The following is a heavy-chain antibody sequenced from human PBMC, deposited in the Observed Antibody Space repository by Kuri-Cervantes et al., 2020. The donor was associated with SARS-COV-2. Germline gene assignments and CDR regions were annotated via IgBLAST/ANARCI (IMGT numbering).Heavy chain of an antibody. D-gene: IGHD3-22*01. J-gene: IGHJ3*02. CDR3: AKSKGRENGRVYSSDLDAFDI. CDR1: GFTFSSYA. Sequence: GESLKISCAASGFTFSSYAMSWVRQAPGKGLEWVSAISGSGGSTYYADSVKGRFTISRDNSKNTLYLQMNSLRAEDTAVYYCAKSKGRENGRVYSSDLDAFDIWGQGTMVTVSS. V-gene: IGHV3-23*01. CDR2: ISGSGGST.